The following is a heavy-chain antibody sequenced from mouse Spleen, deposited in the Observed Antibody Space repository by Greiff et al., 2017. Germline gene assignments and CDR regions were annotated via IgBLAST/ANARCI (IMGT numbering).Heavy chain of an antibody. V-gene: IGHV5-16*01. CDR3: ARVNYFYAMDY. CDR2: INYDGSST. CDR1: GFTFSDYY. Sequence: EVKLVESEGGLVQPGSSMKLSCTASGFTFSDYYMAWVRQVPEKGLEWVANINYDGSSTYYLDSLKSRFIISRDNAKNILYLQMSSLKSEDTATYYCARVNYFYAMDYWGQGTSVTVSS. D-gene: IGHD2-1*01. J-gene: IGHJ4*01.